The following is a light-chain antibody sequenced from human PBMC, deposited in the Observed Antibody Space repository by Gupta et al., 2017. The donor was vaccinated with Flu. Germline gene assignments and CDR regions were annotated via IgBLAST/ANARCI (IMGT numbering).Light chain of an antibody. CDR2: AAS. CDR1: QEIRDF. Sequence: PSSLSASEGDRVTITCRASQEIRDFLVWYQQKPGKAPELLIAAASRLKSGVPRRFSGSGSGTDFTLTISSLQSEDVATYYCQEYFSAPWTFGQGTRVEI. J-gene: IGKJ1*01. V-gene: IGKV1-27*01. CDR3: QEYFSAPWT.